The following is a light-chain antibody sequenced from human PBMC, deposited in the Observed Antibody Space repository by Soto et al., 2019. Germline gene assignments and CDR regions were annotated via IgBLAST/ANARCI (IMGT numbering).Light chain of an antibody. V-gene: IGLV2-14*01. J-gene: IGLJ1*01. Sequence: QSVLAQPASMSGSPGQSITISCTGSGSDIATFNYVSWYQQYPGKAPKLLIYQVTSRASGVSHRFSGSKSGNTAALTISGLQPEDEAEYYCTSYSSTSFYVFRTGTTVTVL. CDR2: QVT. CDR3: TSYSSTSFYV. CDR1: GSDIATFNY.